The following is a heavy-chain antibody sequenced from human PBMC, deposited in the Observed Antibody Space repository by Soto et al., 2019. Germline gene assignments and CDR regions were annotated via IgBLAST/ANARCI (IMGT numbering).Heavy chain of an antibody. V-gene: IGHV3-74*01. CDR1: GFTFSRFW. CDR2: VNTDGRTT. D-gene: IGHD6-6*01. J-gene: IGHJ4*02. CDR3: CDSSSSH. Sequence: EVQLVESGGGLVQPGGSLRLSCAASGFTFSRFWMHWVSQAPGKGLVWVSRVNTDGRTTNYADSVKGRFTISRDNAKNTLYLQMNSLRDEDTAVYYCCDSSSSHWGQGTLVTVSS.